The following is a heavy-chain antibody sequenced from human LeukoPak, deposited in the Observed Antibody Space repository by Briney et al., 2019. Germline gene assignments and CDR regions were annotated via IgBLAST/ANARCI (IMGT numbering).Heavy chain of an antibody. CDR3: ARDPEVGATVFDY. J-gene: IGHJ4*02. V-gene: IGHV1-18*01. CDR2: ISAYNGNT. CDR1: GYTFTSYG. Sequence: ASVKVSCKASGYTFTSYGISRVRQAPGRRGEWMGWISAYNGNTNYAQKLQRRVTMTTDTSTSIVYMELRSLRSDDTAVYYCARDPEVGATVFDYWGQGTLVTVSS. D-gene: IGHD1-26*01.